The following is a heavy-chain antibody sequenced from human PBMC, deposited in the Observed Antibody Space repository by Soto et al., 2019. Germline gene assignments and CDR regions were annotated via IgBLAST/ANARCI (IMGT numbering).Heavy chain of an antibody. D-gene: IGHD2-2*01. CDR3: TRHPGYCSSTSCYRDPTAGMDV. CDR2: FRSKANSYAT. CDR1: GFIFSVFG. J-gene: IGHJ6*02. V-gene: IGHV3-73*01. Sequence: GGSLRLPCAASGFIFSVFGMHWVRQAPGKGLEWVAGFRSKANSYATAYAASVKGRFTISRDDSKNTAYLQMNSLKTEDTAVYYCTRHPGYCSSTSCYRDPTAGMDVWGQGTTVTV.